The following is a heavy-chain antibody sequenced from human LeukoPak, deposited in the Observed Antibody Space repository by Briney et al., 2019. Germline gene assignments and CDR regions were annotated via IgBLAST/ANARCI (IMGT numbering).Heavy chain of an antibody. D-gene: IGHD6-13*01. V-gene: IGHV4-34*01. Sequence: SETLSLTCTVSGGSISSYYWSWIRQPPGKGLEWIGEINNSGSTNYNPSLKSRVTISVDTSKNQFSLKLSSVTAADTAVYFCARRLGIAAAGTAYFDYWGQGTLVTVSS. J-gene: IGHJ4*02. CDR3: ARRLGIAAAGTAYFDY. CDR2: INNSGST. CDR1: GGSISSYY.